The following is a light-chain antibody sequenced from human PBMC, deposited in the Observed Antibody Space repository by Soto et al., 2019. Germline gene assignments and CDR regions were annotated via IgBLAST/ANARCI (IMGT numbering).Light chain of an antibody. J-gene: IGKJ4*01. V-gene: IGKV3-11*01. CDR3: QQRRDWPLT. CDR2: DAS. Sequence: EIVLTQSPATLSLSPGERATLSCRASQSVSSYLAWYQHKPGQAPRLLIPDASNRATCISASFSGGGSGTDFTLTISSLEPADFAVYYCQQRRDWPLTFGGGTKLEIK. CDR1: QSVSSY.